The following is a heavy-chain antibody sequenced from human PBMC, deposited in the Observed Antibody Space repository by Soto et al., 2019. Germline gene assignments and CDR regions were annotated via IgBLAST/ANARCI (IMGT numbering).Heavy chain of an antibody. CDR3: ARDPRYCSGGSCYGYYFDY. CDR1: GCTFTSYG. D-gene: IGHD2-15*01. CDR2: ISAYNGNT. V-gene: IGHV1-18*04. J-gene: IGHJ4*02. Sequence: GASVKVSCKASGCTFTSYGISWVRQAPGQGLEWMGWISAYNGNTNYAQKLQGRVTMTTDTSTSTAYMELRSLRSDDTAVYYCARDPRYCSGGSCYGYYFDYWGQGTLVTVSS.